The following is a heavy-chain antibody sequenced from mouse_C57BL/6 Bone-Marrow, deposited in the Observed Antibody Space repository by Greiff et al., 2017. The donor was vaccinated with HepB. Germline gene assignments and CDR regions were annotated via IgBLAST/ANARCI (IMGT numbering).Heavy chain of an antibody. D-gene: IGHD1-1*01. V-gene: IGHV1-81*01. Sequence: QVQLQQSGAELARPGASVKLSCKASGYTFTSYGISWVKQRTGQGLEWIGEIYPRSGNTYYNEKFKGKATLTADKSSSTAYMELRSLTSEDSAVYFCARVPLPYGSSPHWYFDVWGTGTTVTVSS. CDR1: GYTFTSYG. CDR3: ARVPLPYGSSPHWYFDV. J-gene: IGHJ1*03. CDR2: IYPRSGNT.